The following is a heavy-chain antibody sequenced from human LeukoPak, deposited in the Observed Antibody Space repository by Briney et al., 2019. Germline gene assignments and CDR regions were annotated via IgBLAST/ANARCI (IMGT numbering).Heavy chain of an antibody. Sequence: GGSLRLSCVASGFPFSSYWMTWVRQAPGKGLEWVSVIGGSNGITFYVGSVKGRFTISRDNSKDTLYPQMNSLRAEDTAVYYCARNENSGWGYFDYWGQGTLVTVSS. V-gene: IGHV3-23*01. CDR1: GFPFSSYW. CDR3: ARNENSGWGYFDY. D-gene: IGHD5-12*01. J-gene: IGHJ4*02. CDR2: IGGSNGIT.